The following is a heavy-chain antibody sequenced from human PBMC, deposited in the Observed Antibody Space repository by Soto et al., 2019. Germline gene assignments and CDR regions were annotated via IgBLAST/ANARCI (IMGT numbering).Heavy chain of an antibody. V-gene: IGHV1-69*06. CDR2: IIPIFGTP. CDR3: ARGLECRRYCLDKPTWFAP. CDR1: GGTFSTYT. J-gene: IGHJ5*02. Sequence: QVQLVQSGAEVKKPGSSVKVSCKASGGTFSTYTFSWVRQAPGQGLEWVGRIIPIFGTPYYSQKFQGRVSITADKSTSTVYMELSSLRSHDAAVYFCARGLECRRYCLDKPTWFAPWGQGTLVTVSS. D-gene: IGHD2-15*01.